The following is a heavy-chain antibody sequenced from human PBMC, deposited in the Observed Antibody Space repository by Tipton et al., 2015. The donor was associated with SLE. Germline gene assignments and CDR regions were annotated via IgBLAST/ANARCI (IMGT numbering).Heavy chain of an antibody. Sequence: TLSLTCTVSGDSISRSSYCWGWIRQPPGKGLEWIGSICYRGTTYYNPSLKSRVTISVDTSKNQLSLKLRSVTAADTAVYYCTRKSTTSDLWGRGALVTVSS. J-gene: IGHJ2*01. V-gene: IGHV4-39*07. CDR3: TRKSTTSDL. CDR2: ICYRGTT. CDR1: GDSISRSSYC. D-gene: IGHD2/OR15-2a*01.